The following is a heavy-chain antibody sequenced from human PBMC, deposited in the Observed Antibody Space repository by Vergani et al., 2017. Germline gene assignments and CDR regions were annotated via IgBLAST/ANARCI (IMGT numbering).Heavy chain of an antibody. CDR1: GYTFTSYA. D-gene: IGHD2-2*01. V-gene: IGHV7-4-1*02. CDR3: ARGSPSAFLPYCSSTSCYYNWFDP. Sequence: QVQLVQSGSELKKPGASVKVSCKASGYTFTSYAMNWVRQAPGKGLEWMGWINTNTGNPTYAQGFTGRFVFSLDTSVSTAYLQISSLKAEDTAVYYCARGSPSAFLPYCSSTSCYYNWFDPWGQGTLVTVSS. CDR2: INTNTGNP. J-gene: IGHJ5*02.